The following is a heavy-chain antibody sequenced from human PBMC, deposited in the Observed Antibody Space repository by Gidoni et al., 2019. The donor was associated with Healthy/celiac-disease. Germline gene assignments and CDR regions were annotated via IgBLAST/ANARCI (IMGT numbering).Heavy chain of an antibody. CDR1: GYPFTSYG. J-gene: IGHJ3*02. CDR3: ARESDTAMAVDAFDI. CDR2: ISAYNGNT. V-gene: IGHV1-18*01. D-gene: IGHD5-18*01. Sequence: QVQLVQSGAEVKKPGASVKVSCKASGYPFTSYGISGVRQAPGQGLEWMGWISAYNGNTNYAQKLQGRVTMTTDTSTSTAYMELRSLRSDDTAVYYCARESDTAMAVDAFDIWGQGTMVTVSS.